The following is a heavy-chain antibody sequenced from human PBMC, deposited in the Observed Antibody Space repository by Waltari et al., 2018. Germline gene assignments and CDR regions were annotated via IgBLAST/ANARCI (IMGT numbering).Heavy chain of an antibody. CDR2: GSGTGMT. CDR3: ARWMDASRVVDA. J-gene: IGHJ5*02. Sequence: RKSHRKGQGWMGLGSGTGMTKYIPAFPSRAVISVDRSINQFHLMMASVTAADTAVYCCARWMDASRVVDAWGQGTLVTVSS. D-gene: IGHD3-22*01. V-gene: IGHV4-59*10.